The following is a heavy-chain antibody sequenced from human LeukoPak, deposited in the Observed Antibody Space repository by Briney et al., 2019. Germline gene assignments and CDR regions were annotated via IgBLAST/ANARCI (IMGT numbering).Heavy chain of an antibody. V-gene: IGHV3-30*02. J-gene: IGHJ4*02. CDR1: GFTFSSYE. Sequence: GGSLRLSCAASGFTFSSYEMNWVRQAPGKGLEWVAFIRYDGSNKYYADSVKGRFTISRDNSKNTLYLQMNSLRAEDTAVYYCAKDVGATPSGYWGQGTLVTVSS. CDR2: IRYDGSNK. D-gene: IGHD1-26*01. CDR3: AKDVGATPSGY.